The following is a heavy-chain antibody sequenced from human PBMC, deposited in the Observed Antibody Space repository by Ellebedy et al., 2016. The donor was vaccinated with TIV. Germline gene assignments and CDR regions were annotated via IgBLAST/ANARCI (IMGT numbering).Heavy chain of an antibody. Sequence: MPSETLSLPCTLSGGAIPSSSGWTSLRQPPGKGLEWLGEVYLGGSTNYNPSLESRDTISIDKSKSQFSLNLTSVSAADTAVYYCASEADYWGPGTLVTVSS. CDR3: ASEADY. V-gene: IGHV4-4*02. J-gene: IGHJ4*02. CDR1: GGAIPSSSG. CDR2: VYLGGST.